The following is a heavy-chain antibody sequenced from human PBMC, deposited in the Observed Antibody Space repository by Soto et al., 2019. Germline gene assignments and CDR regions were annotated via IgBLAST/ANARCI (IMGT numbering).Heavy chain of an antibody. CDR1: GGTFGSYA. Sequence: QVQLVQSGAEVKKPGSSVKVSCKASGGTFGSYAISWVRQAPGQGPEWMGGIIPITGTANYAQKFQGRATITADESTSTASMQLSSLRSEDTAVYYCARSQGSSTSLEIYYYYYYGMDVWGQGTTVTVSS. D-gene: IGHD2-2*01. V-gene: IGHV1-69*01. CDR2: IIPITGTA. CDR3: ARSQGSSTSLEIYYYYYYGMDV. J-gene: IGHJ6*02.